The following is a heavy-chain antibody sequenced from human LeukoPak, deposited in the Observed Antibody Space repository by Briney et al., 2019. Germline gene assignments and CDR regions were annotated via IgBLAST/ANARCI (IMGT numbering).Heavy chain of an antibody. CDR2: IIPIFGTA. D-gene: IGHD6-13*01. V-gene: IGHV1-69*01. CDR3: ARVKQQLGHPDFDY. Sequence: SVTVSCKASGGTFSSYAISWVRQAPGQGLEWMGGIIPIFGTANYAQKFQGRVTITADESTSTAYMELSSLRSEDTAVYYCARVKQQLGHPDFDYWGQGTLVTVSS. CDR1: GGTFSSYA. J-gene: IGHJ4*02.